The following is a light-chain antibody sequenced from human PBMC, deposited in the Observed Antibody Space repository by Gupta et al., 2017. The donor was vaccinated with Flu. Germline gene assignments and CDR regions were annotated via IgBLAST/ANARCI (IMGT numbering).Light chain of an antibody. V-gene: IGKV3-20*01. CDR2: GAS. J-gene: IGKJ2*01. CDR3: QQDGSSPTT. CDR1: QSVSSSY. Sequence: EIVLTQSPGTLSLSPGERATLSCRASQSVSSSYLAWYQQKPGQAPRLLIYGASSRATGIPDRFSGSGSGTDFTLTNSRLEPEDFAVYYCQQDGSSPTTFGQGTKMDIK.